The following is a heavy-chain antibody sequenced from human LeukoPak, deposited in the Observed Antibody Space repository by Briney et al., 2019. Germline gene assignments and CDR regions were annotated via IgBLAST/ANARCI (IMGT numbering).Heavy chain of an antibody. D-gene: IGHD1-26*01. CDR2: INPSGGST. V-gene: IGHV1-46*01. CDR3: ARGRVGATTSFDY. CDR1: GYTFTSYG. J-gene: IGHJ4*02. Sequence: ASVRVSCKASGYTFTSYGISWVRQAPGQGLEWMGIINPSGGSTSYAQKFQGRVTMTRDMSTSTVYMELSSLRSEDTAVYYCARGRVGATTSFDYWGQGTLVTVSS.